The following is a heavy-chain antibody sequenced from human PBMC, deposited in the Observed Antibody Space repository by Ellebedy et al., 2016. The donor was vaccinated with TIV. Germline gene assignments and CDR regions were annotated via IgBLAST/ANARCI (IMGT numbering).Heavy chain of an antibody. V-gene: IGHV1-46*01. CDR3: ARSTVRGKYYFDY. J-gene: IGHJ4*02. CDR2: INPSGGST. D-gene: IGHD3-10*01. Sequence: AASVKVSCKASGYTFTSYYMHWVRQAPGLGLEWMGIINPSGGSTSYAQKFQGRITVTRDTSTSTLYMELSSLRSEDTAVYYRARSTVRGKYYFDYWGQGTLVTVSS. CDR1: GYTFTSYY.